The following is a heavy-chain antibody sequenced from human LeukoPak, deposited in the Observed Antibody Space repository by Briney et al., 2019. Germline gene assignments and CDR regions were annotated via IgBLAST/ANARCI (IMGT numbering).Heavy chain of an antibody. D-gene: IGHD3-3*01. CDR1: GFTFSSFS. V-gene: IGHV3-48*04. Sequence: PGGSLRLSCAASGFTFSSFSMNWVRQGPGKGLEWVSYISSTSDAIYYADSVKGRFTISRDNAKNSLYLQMNSLRAEDTALYHCARDTYDFWSGYHPDYYYYMDVWGKGTTVTVSS. CDR3: ARDTYDFWSGYHPDYYYYMDV. CDR2: ISSTSDAI. J-gene: IGHJ6*03.